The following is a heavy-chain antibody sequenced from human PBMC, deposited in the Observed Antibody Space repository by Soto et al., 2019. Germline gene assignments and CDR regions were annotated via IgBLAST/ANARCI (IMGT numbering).Heavy chain of an antibody. J-gene: IGHJ4*02. V-gene: IGHV3-48*01. Sequence: EVQLVESGGGVVQPGGSLRLSCAASGFTFSSYALNWVRQAPGKGLEWISYISSSTTTIYYADSVKGRFTISRDNAKNSLFLQMSSLRADDTAVYYCAPGWLRIDYWGQGILVTVSS. D-gene: IGHD5-12*01. CDR1: GFTFSSYA. CDR2: ISSSTTTI. CDR3: APGWLRIDY.